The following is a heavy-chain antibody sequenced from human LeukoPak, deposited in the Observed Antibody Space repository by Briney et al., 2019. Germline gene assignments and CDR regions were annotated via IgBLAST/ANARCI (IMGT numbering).Heavy chain of an antibody. V-gene: IGHV4-39*01. CDR1: GVSISNTVYY. Sequence: SETLSLTCTVSGVSISNTVYYWGWIRQAPGKGLEWIGTSFDGGNSYYNPSLKSRVTMSVDGSKNQFSLTLASVTAADTAVYYCATTSGYRNYYYYYIDVWGKGTTVPVSS. CDR2: SFDGGNS. D-gene: IGHD3-22*01. CDR3: ATTSGYRNYYYYYIDV. J-gene: IGHJ6*03.